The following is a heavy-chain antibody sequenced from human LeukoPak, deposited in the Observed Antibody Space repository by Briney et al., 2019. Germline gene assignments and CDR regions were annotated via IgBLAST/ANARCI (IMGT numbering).Heavy chain of an antibody. V-gene: IGHV3-15*01. J-gene: IGHJ3*02. D-gene: IGHD1-26*01. CDR3: TTDQVGFGAFDI. CDR2: IKSKTDGGTT. CDR1: GFTFSNAW. Sequence: GGSLRLSCAASGFTFSNAWMSWVRQAPGKGLEWVGRIKSKTDGGTTDYAAPVKGRFTISRDDSKNTLYLQMNSLKTEDTAVYYCTTDQVGFGAFDIWGQGTMVTVSS.